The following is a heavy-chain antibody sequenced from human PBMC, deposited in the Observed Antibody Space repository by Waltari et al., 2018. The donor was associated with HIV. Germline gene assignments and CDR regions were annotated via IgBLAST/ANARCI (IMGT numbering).Heavy chain of an antibody. CDR3: ARDPEMATKWGY. CDR1: GFTVSRNY. V-gene: IGHV3-53*01. J-gene: IGHJ4*02. Sequence: EVQLVESGGGLIQPGGSLRLSCAAYGFTVSRNYLTWVRQAPGKGLEWVSVIYSGGSTYYADSVKGRFTISRDNSKNTLYLQMNSLRAEDTAVYYCARDPEMATKWGYWGQGTLVTVSS. D-gene: IGHD5-12*01. CDR2: IYSGGST.